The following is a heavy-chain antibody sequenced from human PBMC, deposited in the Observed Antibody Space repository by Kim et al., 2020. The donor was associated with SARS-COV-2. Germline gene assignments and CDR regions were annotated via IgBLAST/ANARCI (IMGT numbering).Heavy chain of an antibody. D-gene: IGHD4-17*01. CDR3: ARGRPTVSSVWFDP. Sequence: AQKFPGRVTSTADESTSTAYMELSSLRSEDTAVYYCARGRPTVSSVWFDPWGQGTLVTVSS. V-gene: IGHV1-69*01. J-gene: IGHJ5*02.